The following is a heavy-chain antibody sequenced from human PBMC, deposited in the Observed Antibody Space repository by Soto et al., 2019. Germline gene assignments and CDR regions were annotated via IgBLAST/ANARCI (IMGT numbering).Heavy chain of an antibody. D-gene: IGHD1-26*01. CDR2: IYPGDSDS. Sequence: GESLKISCTASGYSFITYWIGWVRQMPGKGLEWLGVIYPGDSDSRYSPSFQGLVTISADKSVSTAYLQWSSLRASDTAMYYCARLVGATTSGFDYWGQGTLVTVSS. CDR3: ARLVGATTSGFDY. J-gene: IGHJ4*02. V-gene: IGHV5-51*01. CDR1: GYSFITYW.